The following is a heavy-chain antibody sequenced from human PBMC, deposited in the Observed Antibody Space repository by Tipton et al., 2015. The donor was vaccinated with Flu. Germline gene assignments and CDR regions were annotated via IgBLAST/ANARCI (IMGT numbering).Heavy chain of an antibody. CDR3: ARAWGYRSSWAPLGY. Sequence: QLVQSGGGVVQPGRSLRLSCAASGFTFSSYGMHWVRQAPGKGLEWVAVIWYDGSNKYYADSVKGRFTISRDNSKNTLYLQMNSLRAEDTAVYYCARAWGYRSSWAPLGYWGQGTLVTVSS. D-gene: IGHD6-13*01. CDR1: GFTFSSYG. CDR2: IWYDGSNK. J-gene: IGHJ4*02. V-gene: IGHV3-33*01.